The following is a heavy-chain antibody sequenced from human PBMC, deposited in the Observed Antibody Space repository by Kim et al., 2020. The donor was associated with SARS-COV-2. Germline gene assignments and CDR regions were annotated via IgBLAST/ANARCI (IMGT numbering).Heavy chain of an antibody. D-gene: IGHD5-18*01. Sequence: GGSLRLSCAASGFTFSSYGMHWVLQAPGKGLEWVAVISYDGSNKYYAHSVKGRFTISRDNSKNTLYLQMNSLRAEDTAVYYCAKDGGYSYLSCWFDPWGQGTLVPVSS. V-gene: IGHV3-30*18. CDR2: ISYDGSNK. J-gene: IGHJ5*02. CDR3: AKDGGYSYLSCWFDP. CDR1: GFTFSSYG.